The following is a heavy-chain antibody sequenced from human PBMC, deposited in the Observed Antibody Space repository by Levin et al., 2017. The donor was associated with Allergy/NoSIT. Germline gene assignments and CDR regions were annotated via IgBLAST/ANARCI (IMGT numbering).Heavy chain of an antibody. V-gene: IGHV3-30-3*01. CDR3: ARGSYYFDY. CDR2: ISYDGSNK. J-gene: IGHJ4*02. CDR1: GFTFSSYA. Sequence: GGSLRLSCAASGFTFSSYAMHWVRQAPGKGLEWVAVISYDGSNKYYADSVKGRFTISRDNSKNTLYLQMNSLRAEDTAVYYCARGSYYFDYWGQGTLVTVSS. D-gene: IGHD6-25*01.